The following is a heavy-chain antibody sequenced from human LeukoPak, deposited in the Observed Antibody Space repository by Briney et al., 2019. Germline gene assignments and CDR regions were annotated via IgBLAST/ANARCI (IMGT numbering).Heavy chain of an antibody. V-gene: IGHV3-48*03. D-gene: IGHD3-10*01. CDR1: GFTFSSYE. CDR2: ISSSGSTI. Sequence: PRGSLRLSCAASGFTFSSYEMNWVRQAPGKGLEWVSYISSSGSTIYYADSVKGRFTISRDNAKNSLYLQMNSLRAEDTAVYYCARSSPELWFGELLTWYYYYGMDVWGKGTTVTVSS. J-gene: IGHJ6*04. CDR3: ARSSPELWFGELLTWYYYYGMDV.